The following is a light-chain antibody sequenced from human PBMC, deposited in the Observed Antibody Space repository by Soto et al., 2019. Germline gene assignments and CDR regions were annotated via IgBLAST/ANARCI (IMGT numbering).Light chain of an antibody. V-gene: IGKV3-11*01. Sequence: EIVLTQSPGTLSLSPGERATLSCRASQSVTNFLALYQQKPGQSPSLLIYNASHRATGIPARFSGSGSGTDFTLTISSLEPEDFAVYYCQQRYRWPETFGQGTKVEIK. CDR2: NAS. J-gene: IGKJ1*01. CDR1: QSVTNF. CDR3: QQRYRWPET.